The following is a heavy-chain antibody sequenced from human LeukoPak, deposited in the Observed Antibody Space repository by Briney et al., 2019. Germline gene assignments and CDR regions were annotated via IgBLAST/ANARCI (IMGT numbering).Heavy chain of an antibody. D-gene: IGHD6-13*01. V-gene: IGHV4-34*01. CDR1: GGSFSGYY. Sequence: SETLSLTCAVYGGSFSGYYWSWIRQSPGKGLEWIGEINHSGSTNYNPSLKSRVTISVDTSKNQFSLKLSSVTAADTAVYYCARGSLGIIAAAGIDIWGQGTMVTVS. CDR2: INHSGST. CDR3: ARGSLGIIAAAGIDI. J-gene: IGHJ3*02.